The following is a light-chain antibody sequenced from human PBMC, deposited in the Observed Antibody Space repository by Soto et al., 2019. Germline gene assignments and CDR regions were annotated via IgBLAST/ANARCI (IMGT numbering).Light chain of an antibody. J-gene: IGKJ4*01. CDR1: QSVSSSY. CDR3: QQYGSSP. CDR2: GAS. Sequence: EIVLTQSPGTLSLSPGERATLSCRASQSVSSSYLARYQQKPGQAPRLLIYGASSRATGIPDRFSGSGSGTDFTLTISRLEPEDFAVYYCQQYGSSPFGGGTKVEIK. V-gene: IGKV3-20*01.